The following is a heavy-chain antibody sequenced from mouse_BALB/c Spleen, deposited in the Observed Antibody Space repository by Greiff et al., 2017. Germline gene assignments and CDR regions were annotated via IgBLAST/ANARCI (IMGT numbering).Heavy chain of an antibody. Sequence: EVMLVESGGGLVKPGGSLKLSCEASGFTFSDYYMYWVRQTPEKRLEWVATISDGGSYTYYPDSVKGRFTISRDNAKNNLYLQMSSLKSEDTAMYYCASVPMIMGAMDYWGQGTSVTVSS. V-gene: IGHV5-4*02. CDR3: ASVPMIMGAMDY. CDR2: ISDGGSYT. J-gene: IGHJ4*01. CDR1: GFTFSDYY. D-gene: IGHD2-4*01.